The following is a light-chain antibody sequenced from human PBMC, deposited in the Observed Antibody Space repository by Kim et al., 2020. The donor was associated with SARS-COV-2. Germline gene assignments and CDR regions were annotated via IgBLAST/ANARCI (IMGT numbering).Light chain of an antibody. CDR2: GAS. CDR1: ESVTTN. Sequence: EIVMTQSPATLSVSPGERATLSCRASESVTTNLAWYQQKPGQAPRVLIYGASTRATDIPARFSGSGSGTEFTLTISSLQSEDSAVYYCQQYENWPPFTFGQGTKLEI. V-gene: IGKV3-15*01. CDR3: QQYENWPPFT. J-gene: IGKJ2*01.